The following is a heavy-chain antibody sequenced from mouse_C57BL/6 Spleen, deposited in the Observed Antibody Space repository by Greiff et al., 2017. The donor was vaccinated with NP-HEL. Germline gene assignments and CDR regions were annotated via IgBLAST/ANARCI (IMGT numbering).Heavy chain of an antibody. CDR3: APWLLFAY. CDR1: GFTFSDYG. J-gene: IGHJ3*01. D-gene: IGHD2-3*01. Sequence: EVMLVESGGGLVKPGGSLKLSCAASGFTFSDYGMHWVRQAPEKGLEWVAYISSGSSTIYYVDTVKGRFTISRDNAKNTLFLQMTSLRSEDTAMYYCAPWLLFAYWGQGTLVTVSA. CDR2: ISSGSSTI. V-gene: IGHV5-17*01.